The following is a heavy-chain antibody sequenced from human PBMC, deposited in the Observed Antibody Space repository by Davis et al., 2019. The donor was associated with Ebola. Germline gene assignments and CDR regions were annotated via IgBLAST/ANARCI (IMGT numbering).Heavy chain of an antibody. J-gene: IGHJ4*02. D-gene: IGHD3-10*01. V-gene: IGHV1-3*01. CDR3: ARDFLRGEDY. Sequence: AASVKVSCKASGYTFTGYYMHWVRQAPGQRLEWMGWINAGNGNTKYSQKFQGRVTITRDTSASTAYMELSSLRSEDTAVYYCARDFLRGEDYWGQGTLVTVSS. CDR2: INAGNGNT. CDR1: GYTFTGYY.